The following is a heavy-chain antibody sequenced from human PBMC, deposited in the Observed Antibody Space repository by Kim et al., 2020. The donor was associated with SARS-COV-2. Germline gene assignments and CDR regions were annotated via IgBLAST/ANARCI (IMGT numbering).Heavy chain of an antibody. D-gene: IGHD3-9*01. Sequence: GGSLRLSCAASGFTFSSYGMHWVRQAPGKGLEWVAVIWYDGSNKYYADSVKGRFTISRDNSKNTLYLQMNSLRAEDTAVYYCAQDGGDGILTGYYHYWGQGTLVTVSS. CDR2: IWYDGSNK. CDR1: GFTFSSYG. V-gene: IGHV3-33*06. CDR3: AQDGGDGILTGYYHY. J-gene: IGHJ4*02.